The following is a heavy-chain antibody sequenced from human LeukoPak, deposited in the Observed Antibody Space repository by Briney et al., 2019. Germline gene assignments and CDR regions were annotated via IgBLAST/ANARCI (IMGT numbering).Heavy chain of an antibody. CDR2: IYYSGST. V-gene: IGHV4-39*01. Sequence: SQTLSLTCTVSGGSISSGDYYWSWIRQPPGKGLEWIGSIYYSGSTYYNPSLKSRVTISVDTSKNQFSLKLSSVTAADTAVYYCARAQSRYYYYMDVWGKGTTVTVSS. J-gene: IGHJ6*03. CDR3: ARAQSRYYYYMDV. CDR1: GGSISSGDYY.